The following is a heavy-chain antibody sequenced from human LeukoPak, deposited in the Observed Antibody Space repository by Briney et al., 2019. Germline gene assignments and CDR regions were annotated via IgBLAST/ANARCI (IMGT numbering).Heavy chain of an antibody. J-gene: IGHJ4*02. CDR3: ARELSGTSSRHFDY. D-gene: IGHD2-2*01. V-gene: IGHV3-74*01. CDR2: INSDGNIT. CDR1: GFTFSSYA. Sequence: GGSLRLSCAASGFTFSSYAMSWVRQAPGKGPVWVSRINSDGNITTYADSVKGRFTISRDNAKNALYLQMNSLRAEDTAVYYCARELSGTSSRHFDYWGQGSLVTVSS.